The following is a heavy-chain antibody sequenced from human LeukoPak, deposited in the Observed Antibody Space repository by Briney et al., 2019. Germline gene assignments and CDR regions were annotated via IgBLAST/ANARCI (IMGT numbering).Heavy chain of an antibody. J-gene: IGHJ4*02. V-gene: IGHV6-1*01. D-gene: IGHD2-15*01. CDR2: TYYRSKWYN. CDR1: GDSVSSNSAA. CDR3: ARAGIVATITQYYFDF. Sequence: SQTLSLTYAISGDSVSSNSAAWNWIRQSPSRGLEWLGRTYYRSKWYNDYAVSVRSRITINPDTSKNQFSLQLNSVTPEDAAVYYCARAGIVATITQYYFDFWGQGSLVTVSS.